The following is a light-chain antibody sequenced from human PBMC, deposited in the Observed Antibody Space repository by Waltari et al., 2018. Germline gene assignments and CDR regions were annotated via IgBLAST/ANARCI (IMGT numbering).Light chain of an antibody. CDR3: QQYGSSPYT. CDR2: GAS. CDR1: QSVSSSY. J-gene: IGKJ2*01. Sequence: EFVLTQSPGTLSLSPGERATLPCRASQSVSSSYLAWYQQKPGQAPRLLIYGASSRATGIPDRFSGSGSGTDFTLTISRLEPEDFAVYYCQQYGSSPYTFGQGTKLEIK. V-gene: IGKV3-20*01.